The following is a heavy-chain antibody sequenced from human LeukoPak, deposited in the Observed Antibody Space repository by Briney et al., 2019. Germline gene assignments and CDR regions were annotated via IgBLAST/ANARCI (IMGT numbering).Heavy chain of an antibody. J-gene: IGHJ4*02. V-gene: IGHV4-39*01. CDR3: ASVPHYYYDSSGYSDY. D-gene: IGHD3-22*01. CDR2: IYYSGST. CDR1: GGSISSSSYY. Sequence: NPSETLSLTCTVSGGSISSSSYYLGWIRQPPGKGLEWIGSIYYSGSTYYNPSLKSRVTISVDTSKNQFSLKLSSVTAADTAVYYCASVPHYYYDSSGYSDYWGQGTLVTVSS.